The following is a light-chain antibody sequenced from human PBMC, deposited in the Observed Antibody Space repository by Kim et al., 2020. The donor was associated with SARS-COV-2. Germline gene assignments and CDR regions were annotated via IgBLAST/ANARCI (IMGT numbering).Light chain of an antibody. V-gene: IGKV1-5*01. J-gene: IGKJ2*01. CDR2: DAS. CDR1: QSISTW. CDR3: QQFNSYPYT. Sequence: SASVGDRFTITCRARQSISTWLAWYQQKPGKAPKVLIYDASSLESGVPSRFSGRGSGTEFTLTISSLQPGDIATYYCQQFNSYPYTFGQGTKLEI.